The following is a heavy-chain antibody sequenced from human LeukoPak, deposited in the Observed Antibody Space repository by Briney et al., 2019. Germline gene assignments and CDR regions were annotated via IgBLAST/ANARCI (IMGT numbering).Heavy chain of an antibody. J-gene: IGHJ4*02. Sequence: GGSLRLSCAASGFTFSSYWMSWVRQAPGKGLEWVANIKQDGSEKYYVDSVRGRFTISRDNTKNSLYLQMSSLRAEDTAVYYCATDRGWRTSGYYLYYFEYWGQGTLVTFSS. D-gene: IGHD3-3*01. CDR1: GFTFSSYW. CDR3: ATDRGWRTSGYYLYYFEY. V-gene: IGHV3-7*01. CDR2: IKQDGSEK.